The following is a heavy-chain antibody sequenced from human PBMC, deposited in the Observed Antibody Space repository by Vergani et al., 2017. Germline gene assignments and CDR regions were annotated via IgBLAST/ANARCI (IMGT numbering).Heavy chain of an antibody. Sequence: QVQLQESGPGLVKPSQTLSLTSPLSFFSISTYYSTWIRQPTGKGLLWIGYIYYSGSTNYNPFLKSRVTISVDTSKNQFSLKLSSVTAADTAVYYCARDGSSYWNNWFDPWGQGTLVTVSS. J-gene: IGHJ5*02. D-gene: IGHD6-6*01. CDR3: ARDGSSYWNNWFDP. CDR1: FFSISTYY. CDR2: IYYSGST. V-gene: IGHV4-59*01.